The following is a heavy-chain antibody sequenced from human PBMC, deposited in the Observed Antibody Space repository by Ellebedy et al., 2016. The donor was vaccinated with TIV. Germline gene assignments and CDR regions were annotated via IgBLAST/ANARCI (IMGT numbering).Heavy chain of an antibody. D-gene: IGHD2-2*01. Sequence: ASVKVSXXASGYTFTSYGISWLRQAPGQGLEWMGWISAYNGNTNYAQKPQGRVTMTTDTSTSTAYMELRSLRSDDTAVYYCARDVVVVPAAMVSYYYYYYGMDVWGQGTTVTVSS. CDR3: ARDVVVVPAAMVSYYYYYYGMDV. J-gene: IGHJ6*02. V-gene: IGHV1-18*01. CDR2: ISAYNGNT. CDR1: GYTFTSYG.